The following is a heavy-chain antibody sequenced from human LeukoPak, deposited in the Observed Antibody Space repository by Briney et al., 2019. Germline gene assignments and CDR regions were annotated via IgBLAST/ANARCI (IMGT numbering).Heavy chain of an antibody. Sequence: MNXNSGNTGYAQKFQGRVTMTRNTSISTAYMELSSLRSEDTAVYYCARSPKGRIVGSSNWFDPWGQGTLVTVSS. D-gene: IGHD1-26*01. J-gene: IGHJ5*02. CDR3: ARSPKGRIVGSSNWFDP. CDR2: MNXNSGNT. V-gene: IGHV1-8*01.